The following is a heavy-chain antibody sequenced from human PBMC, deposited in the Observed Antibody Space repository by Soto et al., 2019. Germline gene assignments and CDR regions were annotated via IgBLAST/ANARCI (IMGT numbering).Heavy chain of an antibody. CDR3: ARDYGNYAGVVAFDI. V-gene: IGHV1-46*03. Sequence: GASVKVSCKASGYTFTSYYMYWVRQAPGQGLEWMGLINPSGGSTRYAQKFQGRVTMTRDTSTSTVYMELSGLRSEDTSVYFCARDYGNYAGVVAFDIWGQGTMVTVAS. J-gene: IGHJ3*02. CDR2: INPSGGST. D-gene: IGHD1-7*01. CDR1: GYTFTSYY.